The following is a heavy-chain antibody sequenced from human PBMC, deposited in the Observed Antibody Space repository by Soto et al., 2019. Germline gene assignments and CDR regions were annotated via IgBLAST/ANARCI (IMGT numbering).Heavy chain of an antibody. Sequence: GGSLRLSCAASGFTFSSYAMSWVRQAPGKGLEWVSAISGSGGSTYYADSVKGRFTISRDNSKNTLYLQMNSLRAEDTAVYYCAKDLAGDYGPTPQQVEETKTFDYWGQGTLVTVSS. V-gene: IGHV3-23*01. D-gene: IGHD4-17*01. CDR2: ISGSGGST. CDR1: GFTFSSYA. J-gene: IGHJ4*02. CDR3: AKDLAGDYGPTPQQVEETKTFDY.